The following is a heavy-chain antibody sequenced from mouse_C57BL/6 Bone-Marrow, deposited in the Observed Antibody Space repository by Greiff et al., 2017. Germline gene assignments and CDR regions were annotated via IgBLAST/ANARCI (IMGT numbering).Heavy chain of an antibody. CDR1: GYAFTNYL. CDR2: INPGSGGT. Sequence: VQLQESGAELVRPGTSVKVSCKASGYAFTNYLIEGVKQRPGQGLEWIGVINPGSGGTNYNEKFKGKATLTADKSSSTAYMQLSSLTSEDSAVYFCASKEYGYFDVWGTGTTVTVSS. J-gene: IGHJ1*03. CDR3: ASKEYGYFDV. V-gene: IGHV1-54*01.